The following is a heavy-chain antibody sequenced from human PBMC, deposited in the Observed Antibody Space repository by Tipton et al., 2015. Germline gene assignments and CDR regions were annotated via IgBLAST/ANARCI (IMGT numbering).Heavy chain of an antibody. CDR2: ISSSGYT. J-gene: IGHJ4*02. CDR3: ARDTIYISDYSFPVFTH. Sequence: TLSLTCTVSGGSISTDYWSWIRQYAGKGLEWIGRISSSGYTNYNPSLKSRVTMSVDTSKNQFSLQLSSVTAADTALYYYARDTIYISDYSFPVFTHWGQGTPVTVSS. V-gene: IGHV4-4*07. CDR1: GGSISTDY. D-gene: IGHD3-22*01.